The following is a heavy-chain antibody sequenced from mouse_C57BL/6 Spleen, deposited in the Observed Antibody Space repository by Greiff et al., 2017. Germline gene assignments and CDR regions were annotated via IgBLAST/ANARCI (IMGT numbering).Heavy chain of an antibody. CDR1: GFTFSDYG. CDR2: ISSGSSTI. CDR3: ARITAVCAMGY. Sequence: EVHLVESGGGLVKPGGSLKLSCAASGFTFSDYGMHWVRQAPEKGLEWVAYISSGSSTIYYADTVKGRFTISRDNAKKTLFLQMTSLRSEDTAMYCCARITAVCAMGYWGQGTSVTVSS. D-gene: IGHD1-1*01. J-gene: IGHJ4*01. V-gene: IGHV5-17*01.